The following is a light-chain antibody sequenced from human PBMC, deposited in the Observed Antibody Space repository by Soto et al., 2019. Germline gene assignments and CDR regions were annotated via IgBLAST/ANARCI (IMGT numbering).Light chain of an antibody. CDR2: DDT. CDR1: SSDIGDSYY. V-gene: IGLV2-11*01. CDR3: CSYAGFYTLI. Sequence: QSALTQPRSVSGSPGQSVTISCTGTSSDIGDSYYVSWYQHHPGIAPKLMIFDDTKRPSGVPDRFSGSKSGNTASLTISGLQAEDEADYYCCSYAGFYTLIFGEGTKLTVL. J-gene: IGLJ2*01.